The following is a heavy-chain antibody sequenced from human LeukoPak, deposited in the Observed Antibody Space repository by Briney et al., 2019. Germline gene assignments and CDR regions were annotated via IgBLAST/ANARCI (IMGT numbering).Heavy chain of an antibody. CDR2: IYSGGST. CDR1: GFTVSSNY. Sequence: GGSLRLSCAASGFTVSSNYMSWVRQAPGKGLEWVSVIYSGGSTYYADSVKGRFTISRDNPKNTLYLQMNSLRAEDTAVYYCASSLGGYYYDTLYAFDIWGQGTMVTVSS. J-gene: IGHJ3*02. CDR3: ASSLGGYYYDTLYAFDI. V-gene: IGHV3-66*01. D-gene: IGHD3-22*01.